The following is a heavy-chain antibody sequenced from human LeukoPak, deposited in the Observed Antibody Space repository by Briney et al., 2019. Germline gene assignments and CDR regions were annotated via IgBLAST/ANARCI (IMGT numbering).Heavy chain of an antibody. V-gene: IGHV3-66*01. CDR2: IYSGGST. CDR3: ARDRGYCSGGSCYPYYYYGMDV. D-gene: IGHD2-15*01. Sequence: PGGSLRLSCAASGFTVSSKYMSWVRQAPGKGLEWVSVIYSGGSTYYADSVKGRFTISRDNAKNSLYLQMNSLRAEDTAVYYRARDRGYCSGGSCYPYYYYGMDVWGQGTTVTVSS. CDR1: GFTVSSKY. J-gene: IGHJ6*02.